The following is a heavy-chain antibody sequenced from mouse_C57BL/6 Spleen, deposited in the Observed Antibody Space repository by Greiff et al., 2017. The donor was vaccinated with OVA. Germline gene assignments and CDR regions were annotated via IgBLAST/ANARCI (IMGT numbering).Heavy chain of an antibody. V-gene: IGHV1-80*01. D-gene: IGHD2-5*01. J-gene: IGHJ2*01. CDR3: AGGKSSNYGGGYFDY. Sequence: QVQLKQSGAELVKPGASVKISCKASGYAFSSYWMNWVKQRPGKGLEWIGQIYPGDGDTNYNGKFKGKATLTADKTSSTAYMQLSSLTSEDSAVYFCAGGKSSNYGGGYFDYWGQGTTLTVSS. CDR1: GYAFSSYW. CDR2: IYPGDGDT.